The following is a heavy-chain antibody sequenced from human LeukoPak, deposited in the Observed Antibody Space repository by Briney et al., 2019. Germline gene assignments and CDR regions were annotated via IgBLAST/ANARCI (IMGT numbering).Heavy chain of an antibody. CDR3: AGPPSPSSLDAFDI. CDR2: IIPIFGIA. Sequence: SVKVSCKASGGTFSSYAISWVRQAPGQGLEWMGRIIPIFGIANYAQKFQGRVTITADKSTSTAYMELSSLRSEDTAVYYCAGPPSPSSLDAFDIWGHGTMVTVSS. D-gene: IGHD6-13*01. J-gene: IGHJ3*02. V-gene: IGHV1-69*04. CDR1: GGTFSSYA.